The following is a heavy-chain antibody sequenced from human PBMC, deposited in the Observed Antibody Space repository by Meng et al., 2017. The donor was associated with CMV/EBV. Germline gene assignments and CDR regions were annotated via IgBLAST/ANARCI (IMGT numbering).Heavy chain of an antibody. CDR2: INPNSGGT. V-gene: IGHV1-2*02. J-gene: IGHJ6*02. D-gene: IGHD2-15*01. CDR1: GYTFTGYY. Sequence: ASVKVSCKASGYTFTGYYMHWVRQAPGQGLEWMGWINPNSGGTNYAQKFQGRVTMTRDTSISTAYMELSRLRSDDTAVYYCARDTGRSYYYGMDVWGQGTTVTVSS. CDR3: ARDTGRSYYYGMDV.